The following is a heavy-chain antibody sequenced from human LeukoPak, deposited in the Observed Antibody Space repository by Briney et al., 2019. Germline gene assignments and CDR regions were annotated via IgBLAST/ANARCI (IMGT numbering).Heavy chain of an antibody. V-gene: IGHV1-3*01. CDR2: ITAGNGNT. CDR1: GYTFNTYA. Sequence: ASVNVSCTASGYTFNTYAMHWVRQAPGQRPEWMGWITAGNGNTKYSQKFQGRVTITRDTSANTAYMELTSLRSEDTAVYYCARDLNYGVGDVGDAFDFWGQGTMVTVSS. J-gene: IGHJ3*01. CDR3: ARDLNYGVGDVGDAFDF. D-gene: IGHD1-26*01.